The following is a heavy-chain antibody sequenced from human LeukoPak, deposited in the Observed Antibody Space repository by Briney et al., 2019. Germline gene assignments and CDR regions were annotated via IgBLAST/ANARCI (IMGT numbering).Heavy chain of an antibody. J-gene: IGHJ3*02. D-gene: IGHD4-17*01. CDR1: GFTFSNYA. Sequence: PGGSLRLSCAASGFTFSNYAMSWVRQAPGKGLEWVSGISGSGSSTYYTDSVKGRFTISRDASKNTLYLQMNSLSAEDTAVYYCAKYLFYYGDYRDAFDIWGPGTMVTVSS. V-gene: IGHV3-23*01. CDR3: AKYLFYYGDYRDAFDI. CDR2: ISGSGSST.